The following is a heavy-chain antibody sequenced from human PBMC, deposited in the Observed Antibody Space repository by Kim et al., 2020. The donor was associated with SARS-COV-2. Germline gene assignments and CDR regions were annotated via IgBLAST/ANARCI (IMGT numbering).Heavy chain of an antibody. V-gene: IGHV1-69*04. CDR1: GGTFSSYA. CDR3: ARAPGYYDSSGYYHSWFDP. CDR2: IIPILGIA. Sequence: SVKVSCKASGGTFSSYAISWVRQAPGQGLEWMGRIIPILGIANYAQKFQGRVTITADKSTSTAYMELSSLRSEDTAVYYCARAPGYYDSSGYYHSWFDPWGQGTLVTVSS. J-gene: IGHJ5*02. D-gene: IGHD3-22*01.